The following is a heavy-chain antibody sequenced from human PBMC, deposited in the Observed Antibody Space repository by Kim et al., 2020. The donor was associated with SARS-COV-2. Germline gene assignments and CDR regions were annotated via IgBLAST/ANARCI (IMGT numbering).Heavy chain of an antibody. J-gene: IGHJ4*02. CDR1: GFIFTNYW. CDR2: IDSDGSGT. CDR3: TTVSEK. V-gene: IGHV3-74*01. Sequence: GGSLRLSCAASGFIFTNYWMHWVRQAPGKGPMWVSRIDSDGSGTSYADSVKGRFTISRDNAKNTVYLQMNSLRAEDTAMYYCTTVSEKWGQGAQVTVSS.